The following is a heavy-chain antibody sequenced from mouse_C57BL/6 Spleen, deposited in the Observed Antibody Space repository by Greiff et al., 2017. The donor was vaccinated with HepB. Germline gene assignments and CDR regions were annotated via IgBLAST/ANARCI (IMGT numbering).Heavy chain of an antibody. CDR1: GFTFSDYG. D-gene: IGHD1-1*01. V-gene: IGHV5-15*01. CDR2: ISNLAYSI. CDR3: ARRGVTTVVANWYFDV. J-gene: IGHJ1*03. Sequence: EVKLMESGGGLVQPGGSLKLSCAASGFTFSDYGMAWVRQAPRKGPEWVAFISNLAYSINYADTVTGRFTISRENAKNTLYLEMSRLRSEDTAMYYCARRGVTTVVANWYFDVWGTGTTVTVSS.